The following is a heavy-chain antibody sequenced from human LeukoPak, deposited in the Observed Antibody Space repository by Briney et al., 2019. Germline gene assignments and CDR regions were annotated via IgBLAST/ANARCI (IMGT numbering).Heavy chain of an antibody. CDR2: IYYSGST. CDR1: GGSISSYY. D-gene: IGHD6-19*01. Sequence: SETLSLTCTVSGGSISSYYWSWIRQPPGKGLEWIGHIYYSGSTNYNPSLKSRVTISVDTSKNQFSLKLSSVTAADTAVYYCARAPYSSGWYGSNWFDPWGQGTLVTVSS. CDR3: ARAPYSSGWYGSNWFDP. V-gene: IGHV4-59*01. J-gene: IGHJ5*02.